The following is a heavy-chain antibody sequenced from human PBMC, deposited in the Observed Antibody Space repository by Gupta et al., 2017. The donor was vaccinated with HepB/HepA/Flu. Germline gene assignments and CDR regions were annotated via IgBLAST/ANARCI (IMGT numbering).Heavy chain of an antibody. Sequence: EVHLCDAGGGLLQPVGSLCLSCGACGVPFVCFYLIWVRQAPGKGLEWVSGINRDAGKTHYADFVKGRFTISRDNSRNTLSLQMTSLRVEDTAVYYCAKALASGRMFYFDSWGQGTLVTVS. CDR2: INRDAGKT. CDR3: AKALASGRMFYFDS. J-gene: IGHJ4*02. D-gene: IGHD6-19*01. V-gene: IGHV3-23*01. CDR1: GVPFVCFY.